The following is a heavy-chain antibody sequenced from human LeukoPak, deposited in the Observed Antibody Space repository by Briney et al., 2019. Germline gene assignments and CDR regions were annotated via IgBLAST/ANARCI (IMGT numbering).Heavy chain of an antibody. J-gene: IGHJ4*02. CDR3: TRDRSSMVRGNYFDY. V-gene: IGHV3-66*01. D-gene: IGHD3-10*01. Sequence: GGSLRLSCAASGFSVSANFMSWVRQAPGKGLEWVSLLYSGGGTSYADSVKGRFTISRDNSVNTLYLQMNGLRAEDTAVYYCTRDRSSMVRGNYFDYWGQGALVTVSS. CDR1: GFSVSANF. CDR2: LYSGGGT.